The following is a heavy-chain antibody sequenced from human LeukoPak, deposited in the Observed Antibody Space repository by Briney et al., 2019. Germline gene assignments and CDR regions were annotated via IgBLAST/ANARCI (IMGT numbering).Heavy chain of an antibody. CDR2: INPNSGGT. CDR1: GGTFSSYA. D-gene: IGHD6-13*01. V-gene: IGHV1-2*02. Sequence: ASVKVSCKASGGTFSSYAISWVRQAPGQGLEWMGWINPNSGGTNYAQKFQGRVTMTRDTSISTAYMELSRLRSDDTAVYYCARGYSSSSYAFDIWGQGTMVTVSS. J-gene: IGHJ3*02. CDR3: ARGYSSSSYAFDI.